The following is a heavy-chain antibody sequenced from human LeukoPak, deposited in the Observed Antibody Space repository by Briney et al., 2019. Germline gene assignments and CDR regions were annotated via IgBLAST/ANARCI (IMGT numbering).Heavy chain of an antibody. J-gene: IGHJ4*02. CDR1: GYTLTELS. D-gene: IGHD3-10*01. V-gene: IGHV1-24*01. CDR3: ARGAARVEFGFDY. Sequence: ASVKVSCKVSGYTLTELSMHWVRQAPGKGLEWMGGLDPEDGETIYAQKFQGRVTITADESTSTAYMELSSLRSEDTAVYYCARGAARVEFGFDYWGQGTLVTVSS. CDR2: LDPEDGET.